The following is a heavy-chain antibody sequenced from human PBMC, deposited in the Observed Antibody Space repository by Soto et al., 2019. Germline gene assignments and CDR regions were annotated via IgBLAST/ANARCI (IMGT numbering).Heavy chain of an antibody. CDR2: ISGSGGST. CDR1: GFTFSSYA. V-gene: IGHV3-23*01. J-gene: IGHJ4*01. D-gene: IGHD2-21*01. Sequence: GGSLRLSCAASGFTFSSYAMSWVRQAPGKGLEWVSAISGSGGSTYYADSVKGRFTISRDNSKNTLYLQMNSLRAEDTAVYYCAKVSFSCDGATCTGIDYWGQGALVPVSS. CDR3: AKVSFSCDGATCTGIDY.